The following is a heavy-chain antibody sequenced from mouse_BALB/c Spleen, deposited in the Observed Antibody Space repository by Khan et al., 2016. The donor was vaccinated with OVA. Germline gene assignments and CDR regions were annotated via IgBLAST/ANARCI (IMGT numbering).Heavy chain of an antibody. CDR3: ARMARK. CDR2: VHPPIGNI. CDR1: GINIKDTY. Sequence: LEESGATVKLSCTASGINIKDTYIHLPKQWLQQDLEWPGKVHPPIGNIKSDPKFQSNATITADTSSNTAYLQLSSLTAEDTAVYYWARMARKWGQGTTLTVSS. J-gene: IGHJ2*01. V-gene: IGHV14-3*02.